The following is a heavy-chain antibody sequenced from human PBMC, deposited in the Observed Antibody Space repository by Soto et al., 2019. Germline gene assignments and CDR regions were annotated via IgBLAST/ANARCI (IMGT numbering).Heavy chain of an antibody. CDR2: IIPVFGTP. CDR1: GGLFSSFA. V-gene: IGHV1-69*01. CDR3: GRGGGPYVWFNEF. J-gene: IGHJ4*02. Sequence: QEQLVQSGPEVKKPGSSVKVSCKDSGGLFSSFAISWVRQAPGQGLEWLGGIIPVFGTPTYAEKFQGRLTITADESTTTANMELSSLRSGDTAIYYCGRGGGPYVWFNEFWGQGTLVTVSS. D-gene: IGHD3-16*01.